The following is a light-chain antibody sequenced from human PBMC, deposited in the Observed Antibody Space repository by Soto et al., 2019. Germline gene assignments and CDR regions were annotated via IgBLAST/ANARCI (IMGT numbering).Light chain of an antibody. J-gene: IGKJ4*01. CDR2: GTA. V-gene: IGKV1-17*03. CDR1: QGIGTL. CDR3: RPLAAYPFT. Sequence: MSAYVGDRVTIPCCASQGIGTLLTWFQQKPGRVPKRLIYGTANLQNGVQTRFSGTGSGKEFTLTISSLQTEDFATYYCRPLAAYPFTFGG.